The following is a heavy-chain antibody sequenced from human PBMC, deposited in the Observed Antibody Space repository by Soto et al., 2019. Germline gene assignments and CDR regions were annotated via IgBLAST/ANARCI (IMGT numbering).Heavy chain of an antibody. CDR1: GFTFSSYS. D-gene: IGHD3-3*01. V-gene: IGHV3-48*01. CDR2: ISSSSSTI. CDR3: ARQGRYYDFWSGTPGWYFDL. J-gene: IGHJ2*01. Sequence: GGSLRLSCAASGFTFSSYSMNWVRQAPGKGLEWVSYISSSSSTIYYADSVKGRFTISRDNAKNSLYLQMNSLRAEDTAVYYCARQGRYYDFWSGTPGWYFDLWGRGTLVTVSS.